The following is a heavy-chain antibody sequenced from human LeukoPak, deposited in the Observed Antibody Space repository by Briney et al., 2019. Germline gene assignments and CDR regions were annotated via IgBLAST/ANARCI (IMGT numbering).Heavy chain of an antibody. D-gene: IGHD3-10*01. V-gene: IGHV3-30-3*01. Sequence: PGGSLRLSCAASGLTFSSYSMHWVRQAPGKGLEWVAVISYDGSNKYYADSVKGRFNISRDNSKNTLYLQMNSLRAEDTAVYYWAREPLDGSGVVERYGMDVWGQGTTVTVSS. J-gene: IGHJ6*02. CDR3: AREPLDGSGVVERYGMDV. CDR2: ISYDGSNK. CDR1: GLTFSSYS.